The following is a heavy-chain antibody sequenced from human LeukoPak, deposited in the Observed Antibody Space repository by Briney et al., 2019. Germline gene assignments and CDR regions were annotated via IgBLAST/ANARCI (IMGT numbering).Heavy chain of an antibody. CDR2: ISGSGGST. V-gene: IGHV3-23*01. CDR1: GFTFSSYG. J-gene: IGHJ4*02. CDR3: AKLLVGTVGSFDY. Sequence: GGSLRLSCAASGFTFSSYGMSWVRQAPGKGLEWVSAISGSGGSTYYADSVKGRFTISRDNSKSTLYLQMNSLRAEDTAVYYCAKLLVGTVGSFDYWGQGTLVTVSS. D-gene: IGHD4-23*01.